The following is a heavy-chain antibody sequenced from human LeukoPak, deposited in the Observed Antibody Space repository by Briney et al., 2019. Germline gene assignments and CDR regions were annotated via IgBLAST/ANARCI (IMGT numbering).Heavy chain of an antibody. J-gene: IGHJ4*02. V-gene: IGHV1-2*02. Sequence: ASVKVSCKASGYTFTGYYMHWVRQAPGQGLEWMGWINPNSGGTNYAQKFQGRVTMTRDTSISTAYMELSRLRSDDTAVYYCARDRPGTGYRRGWYHDYWGQGTLVTVPS. CDR2: INPNSGGT. CDR1: GYTFTGYY. D-gene: IGHD6-19*01. CDR3: ARDRPGTGYRRGWYHDY.